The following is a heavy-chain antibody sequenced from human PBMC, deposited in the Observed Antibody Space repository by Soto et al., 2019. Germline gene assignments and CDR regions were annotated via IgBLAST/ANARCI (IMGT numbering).Heavy chain of an antibody. CDR2: IIPIFGTA. D-gene: IGHD3-22*01. V-gene: IGHV1-69*13. CDR1: GGTFSSYA. CDR3: ARGGYFDSSNYLAY. J-gene: IGHJ4*02. Sequence: SVKVSFKASGGTFSSYAISWVRQAPGQGLEWMGGIIPIFGTANYAQKFQGRVTITADESTSTAYMELSSLRPEDTAVYYCARGGYFDSSNYLAYWGLGTLVTVSS.